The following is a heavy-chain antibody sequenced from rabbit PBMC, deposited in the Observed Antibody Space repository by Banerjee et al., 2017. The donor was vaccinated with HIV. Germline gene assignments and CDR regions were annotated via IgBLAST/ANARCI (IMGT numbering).Heavy chain of an antibody. J-gene: IGHJ4*01. D-gene: IGHD2-1*01. CDR1: GFDFSGNA. CDR3: ARGGEYGGDGLNL. CDR2: IYNGDGST. Sequence: QEQLEESGGDLVKPEGSLTLTCTASGFDFSGNAMCWVRQAPGKGLEWIGCIYNGDGSTYYASWVNGRFTISKTSSTTVTLQMTSLTVADTATYFCARGGEYGGDGLNLWGQGTLVTVS. V-gene: IGHV1S47*01.